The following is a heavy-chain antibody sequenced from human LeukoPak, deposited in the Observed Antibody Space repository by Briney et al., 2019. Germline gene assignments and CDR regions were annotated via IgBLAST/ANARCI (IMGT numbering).Heavy chain of an antibody. CDR2: IRYDGSNK. J-gene: IGHJ3*02. V-gene: IGHV3-30*02. D-gene: IGHD4-17*01. CDR3: ARSSSATTPPEYAFDI. Sequence: PGGSLRLSCAASGFTFSNYDMHWVRQAPGKGLEWVAFIRYDGSNKYYADSVKGRFTISRDNSKNTLYLQMNSLRAEETAVYYCARSSSATTPPEYAFDIWGQGTMVTVSS. CDR1: GFTFSNYD.